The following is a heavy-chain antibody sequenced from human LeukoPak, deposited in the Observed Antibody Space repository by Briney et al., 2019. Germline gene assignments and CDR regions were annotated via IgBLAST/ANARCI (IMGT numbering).Heavy chain of an antibody. J-gene: IGHJ4*02. CDR1: GFTFSSYW. V-gene: IGHV3-7*01. CDR2: IKEDGSIQ. D-gene: IGHD6-19*01. Sequence: GGSLRLSCVASGFTFSSYWMTWVRQAPGKGLEWLANIKEDGSIQYYLDSVRGRFTISRDNAKTSVYLQLNSLRADDTAVYYCARDVWTGVAVSDYWGQGTLVTVST. CDR3: ARDVWTGVAVSDY.